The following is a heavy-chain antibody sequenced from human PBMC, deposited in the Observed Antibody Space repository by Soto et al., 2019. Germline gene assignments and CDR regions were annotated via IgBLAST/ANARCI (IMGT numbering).Heavy chain of an antibody. CDR3: AKAFVTEYSSSSEFNWFDP. CDR2: ISYDGSNK. J-gene: IGHJ5*02. Sequence: GGSLRLSCAASGFTFSSYGMHWVRQAPGKGLEWVAVISYDGSNKYYADSVKGRFTISRDNSKNTLYLQMNSLRAEDTAVYYCAKAFVTEYSSSSEFNWFDPWGQGTLVTVSS. CDR1: GFTFSSYG. V-gene: IGHV3-30*18. D-gene: IGHD6-6*01.